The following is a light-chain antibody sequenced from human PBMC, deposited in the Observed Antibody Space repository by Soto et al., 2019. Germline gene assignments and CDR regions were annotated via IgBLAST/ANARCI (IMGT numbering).Light chain of an antibody. CDR1: QNLRSS. Sequence: MTQAPSSLSVSPGERATLSCRASQNLRSSLAWYQQKPGQAPRLLIYDASNRATGIPARFSGSGSGTEFTLTISSLQPDDFATYYCQQYNSFSITFGQGTRLEIK. CDR2: DAS. J-gene: IGKJ5*01. V-gene: IGKV3D-15*01. CDR3: QQYNSFSIT.